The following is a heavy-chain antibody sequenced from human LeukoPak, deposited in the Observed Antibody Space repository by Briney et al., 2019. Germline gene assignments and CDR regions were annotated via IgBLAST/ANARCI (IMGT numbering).Heavy chain of an antibody. V-gene: IGHV3-7*01. J-gene: IGHJ3*02. Sequence: GGSLRLSCAASGFTFSSYSMNWFRQAQGKGLEWVANIKQDGSETYYVGSLRFRFTISRDNTKNSLFLQMNNLRDEDTAVYYCARGHINDYGDYFDTFEIWGQGTMVTVSS. D-gene: IGHD4-17*01. CDR3: ARGHINDYGDYFDTFEI. CDR1: GFTFSSYS. CDR2: IKQDGSET.